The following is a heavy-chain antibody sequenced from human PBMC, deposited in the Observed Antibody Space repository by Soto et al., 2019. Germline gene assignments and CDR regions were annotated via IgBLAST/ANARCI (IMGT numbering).Heavy chain of an antibody. CDR1: GFTFSSYA. CDR2: ISYDGSNK. J-gene: IGHJ4*02. V-gene: IGHV3-30-3*01. CDR3: AREFWGGSCYFDY. D-gene: IGHD2-15*01. Sequence: GGSLRLSCAASGFTFSSYAMHWVRQAPGKGLEWVAVISYDGSNKYYADSVKGRFTISRDNSKNTLYLQMNSLRAEDTAVYYCAREFWGGSCYFDYWGQGTLVTVSS.